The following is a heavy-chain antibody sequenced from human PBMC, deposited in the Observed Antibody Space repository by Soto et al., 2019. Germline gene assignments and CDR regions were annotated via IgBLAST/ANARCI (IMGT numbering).Heavy chain of an antibody. D-gene: IGHD1-1*01. CDR2: IKSKRDGGTT. CDR1: GFMFSRAW. CDR3: VEGWNDF. J-gene: IGHJ4*02. V-gene: IGHV3-15*01. Sequence: HLVESGGDLVKPGGSLRLSCAASGFMFSRAWMSWVRQAPGKGLEWVGRIKSKRDGGTTDYAPPVKGRFVISRDDSKNTLYLQMNSLKTDDTAVYYCVEGWNDFWGQGTLVAVSS.